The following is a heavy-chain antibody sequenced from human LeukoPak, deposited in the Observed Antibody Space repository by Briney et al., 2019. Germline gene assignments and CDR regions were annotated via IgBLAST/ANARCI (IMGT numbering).Heavy chain of an antibody. V-gene: IGHV3-7*04. CDR3: ARYCGGGSCFDY. D-gene: IGHD2-15*01. CDR2: IKADGSEK. CDR1: GFPFSSRW. J-gene: IGHJ4*02. Sequence: GGSLSLSCAASGFPFSSRWMSWVRQAPGKGLEWVANIKADGSEKYYVDSVKGRFTASRDNAKNSLYLQMNSLRAEDTGLYYCARYCGGGSCFDYSGRGTLVTVSS.